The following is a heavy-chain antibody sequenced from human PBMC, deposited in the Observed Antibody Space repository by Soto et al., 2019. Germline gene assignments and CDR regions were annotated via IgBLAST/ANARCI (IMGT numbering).Heavy chain of an antibody. V-gene: IGHV4-34*01. J-gene: IGHJ1*01. CDR3: ARGGWFGKYFQH. CDR2: INHSGST. CDR1: GGSFSGYY. Sequence: QVQLQQWGAGLLKPSETLSLTCAVYGGSFSGYYWSWIRQPPGKGLEWIGEINHSGSTNYNPSLKSRVTISVDTSKNQFSLKLSSVTAADTAVYYCARGGWFGKYFQHWGQGTLVTVSS. D-gene: IGHD3-10*01.